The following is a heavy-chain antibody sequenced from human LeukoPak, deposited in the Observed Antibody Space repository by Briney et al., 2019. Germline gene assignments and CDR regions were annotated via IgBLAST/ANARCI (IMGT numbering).Heavy chain of an antibody. Sequence: SETLSLTCTVSGGSISSSSYYWGWIRQPPGKGLEWIGSIYYSGSTYYNPSLKSRVTISVDTSKNQFSLKLSSVTAADTAVYYCARGAHIVVVPAAHFDYWGQGTLVTVSS. CDR2: IYYSGST. J-gene: IGHJ4*02. D-gene: IGHD2-2*01. CDR3: ARGAHIVVVPAAHFDY. CDR1: GGSISSSSYY. V-gene: IGHV4-39*07.